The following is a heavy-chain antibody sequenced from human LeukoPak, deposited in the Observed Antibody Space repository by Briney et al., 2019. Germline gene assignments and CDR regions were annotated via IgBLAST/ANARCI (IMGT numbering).Heavy chain of an antibody. J-gene: IGHJ5*02. D-gene: IGHD6-19*01. CDR3: ATRESRFIAVAGTWFDP. Sequence: GGSLRLSCAASGFTFSSYAMHWVRQAPGKGLEWVAVISYDGSNKYYADSVKGRFTISRDNSKNTLYLQVNSLRAEDTAVYYCATRESRFIAVAGTWFDPWGQGTLVTVSS. V-gene: IGHV3-30-3*01. CDR1: GFTFSSYA. CDR2: ISYDGSNK.